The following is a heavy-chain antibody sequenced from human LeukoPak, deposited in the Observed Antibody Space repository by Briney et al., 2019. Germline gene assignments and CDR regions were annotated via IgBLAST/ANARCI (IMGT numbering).Heavy chain of an antibody. CDR1: GFTFDDYA. CDR3: AKARGYSYGTTYFDY. V-gene: IGHV3-9*03. D-gene: IGHD5-18*01. CDR2: IIWNSGSI. Sequence: GGSLRLSCAASGFTFDDYAMHWVRQAPGKGLEWVSGIIWNSGSIGYADSVKGRFTISRDNAKNSLYLQMNSLRAEDMALYYCAKARGYSYGTTYFDYWGQGTLVTVSS. J-gene: IGHJ4*02.